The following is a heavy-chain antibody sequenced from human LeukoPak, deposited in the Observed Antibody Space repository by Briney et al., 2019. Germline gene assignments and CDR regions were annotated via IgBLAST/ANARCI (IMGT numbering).Heavy chain of an antibody. J-gene: IGHJ4*02. CDR1: GFTFSNYA. CDR3: ARRSGIAVAGAFDY. CDR2: ISGSGDST. V-gene: IGHV3-23*01. D-gene: IGHD6-19*01. Sequence: GGSLRLSCAASGFTFSNYAMRWVRQAPGKGLEGVSGISGSGDSTYYADSVKGRFTISRENSKKTLYLQMNSLRAEDTAVYYCARRSGIAVAGAFDYWGQGTLVTVSS.